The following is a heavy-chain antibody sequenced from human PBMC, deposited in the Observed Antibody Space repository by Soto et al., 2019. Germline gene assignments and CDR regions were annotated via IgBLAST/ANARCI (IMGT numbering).Heavy chain of an antibody. J-gene: IGHJ4*02. Sequence: QVQLVQSGAEVKKPGASVKVSCKASGYTFTGYYMHWVRQAPGRGLEWMGWINPNSGGTNYAQKFQGWVTMTRDTSISTAYMELSRLRSDDTAVYYCARSPHYDFWSGYYSGLDYWGQGTLVTVSS. D-gene: IGHD3-3*01. CDR3: ARSPHYDFWSGYYSGLDY. CDR1: GYTFTGYY. CDR2: INPNSGGT. V-gene: IGHV1-2*04.